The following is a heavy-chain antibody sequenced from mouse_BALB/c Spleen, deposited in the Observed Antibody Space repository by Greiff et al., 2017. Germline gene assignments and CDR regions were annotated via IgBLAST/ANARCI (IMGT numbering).Heavy chain of an antibody. D-gene: IGHD6-1*01. J-gene: IGHJ3*01. Sequence: EVKVVESGGGLVQPGGSMKLSCVASGFTFSNYWMNWVRQSPEKGLEWVAEIRLKSNNYATHYAESVKGRFTISRDDSKSSVYLQMNNLRAEDTGIYYCTPLTPYWGQGTLVTVSA. CDR1: GFTFSNYW. V-gene: IGHV6-6*02. CDR3: TPLTPY. CDR2: IRLKSNNYAT.